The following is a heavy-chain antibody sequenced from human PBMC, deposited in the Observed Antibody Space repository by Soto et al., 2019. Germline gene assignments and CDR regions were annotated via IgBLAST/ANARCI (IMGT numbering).Heavy chain of an antibody. Sequence: GGSLRLSCAASGFTFSSYAMHWVRQAPGKGLEWVAVIWYDGSNKYYADSVKGRFTISRDNSKNTLYLQMNSLRAEDTAVYYCARDHNDFWSGYYYGMDVWGQGTTVTVSS. J-gene: IGHJ6*02. CDR2: IWYDGSNK. D-gene: IGHD3-3*01. V-gene: IGHV3-33*08. CDR1: GFTFSSYA. CDR3: ARDHNDFWSGYYYGMDV.